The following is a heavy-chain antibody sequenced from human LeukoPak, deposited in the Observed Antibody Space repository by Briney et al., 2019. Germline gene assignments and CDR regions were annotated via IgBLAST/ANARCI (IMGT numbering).Heavy chain of an antibody. J-gene: IGHJ1*01. CDR2: FDPEDGET. CDR3: ATPGDYDSSGSGFQH. CDR1: GYTLSELS. Sequence: ASVKVSCKVSGYTLSELSMHWVRQAPGKGLEWMGGFDPEDGETIYAQKFQGRVTMTEDTSTDTAYMELSSLRSEDTAVYYCATPGDYDSSGSGFQHWGQGTLVTVSS. D-gene: IGHD3-22*01. V-gene: IGHV1-24*01.